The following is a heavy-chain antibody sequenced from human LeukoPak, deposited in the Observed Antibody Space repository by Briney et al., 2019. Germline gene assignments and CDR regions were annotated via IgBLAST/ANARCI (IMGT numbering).Heavy chain of an antibody. D-gene: IGHD3-22*01. J-gene: IGHJ4*02. Sequence: GGSLRLSCAASGFTFSRYAMSWVRQAPGKGLEWVAVISYDGSNKYYADSVKGRFTISRDSSKNTLYLQMNSLRAEDTAVYYCARAEDSSGYYYFWGQGTLVTVSS. CDR2: ISYDGSNK. CDR3: ARAEDSSGYYYF. CDR1: GFTFSRYA. V-gene: IGHV3-30*04.